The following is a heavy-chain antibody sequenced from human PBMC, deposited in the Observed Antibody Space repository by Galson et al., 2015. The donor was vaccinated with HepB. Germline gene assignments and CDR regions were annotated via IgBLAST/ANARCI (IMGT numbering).Heavy chain of an antibody. CDR3: ATDHGGYSGYDGYFDL. Sequence: SLRLSCAASGFSFSSAWMRWVRQAPGKGLEWVGVIKSKRDGGTTDFAAPVKGRFTISRDDSKNMMYLQMDSLKTEDTAMYYCATDHGGYSGYDGYFDLWGPGTLVTVSS. D-gene: IGHD5-12*01. V-gene: IGHV3-15*01. J-gene: IGHJ2*01. CDR2: IKSKRDGGTT. CDR1: GFSFSSAW.